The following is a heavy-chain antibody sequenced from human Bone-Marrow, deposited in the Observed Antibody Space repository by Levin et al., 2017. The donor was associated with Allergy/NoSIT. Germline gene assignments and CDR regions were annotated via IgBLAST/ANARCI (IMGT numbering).Heavy chain of an antibody. CDR1: GFRFSDSG. Sequence: LSLTCAGSGFRFSDSGMQWVRQAPGKGPEWVAVISTDGRSQYYADSVKGRFTISRDNSKNTVSLQMDSLRVEDTAVYYCAKEFAAGYSNGWPTDYWGQGTPVTVSS. CDR3: AKEFAAGYSNGWPTDY. CDR2: ISTDGRSQ. V-gene: IGHV3-30*18. J-gene: IGHJ4*02. D-gene: IGHD6-19*01.